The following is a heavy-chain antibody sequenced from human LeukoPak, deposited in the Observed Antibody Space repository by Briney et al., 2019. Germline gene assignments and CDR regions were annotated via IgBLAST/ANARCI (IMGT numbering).Heavy chain of an antibody. V-gene: IGHV1-58*02. CDR1: GFTFTSPA. CDR3: AAGQVYCSSTSCYKGYYYYYMDV. Sequence: ASVKVSCKASGFTFTSPAMQWVRQARGQRLEWIGWIVVGSGNTNYAQKFQERVTITRDMSTSTAYMELSSLRSEDTAVYYCAAGQVYCSSTSCYKGYYYYYMDVWGKGTTVTVSS. CDR2: IVVGSGNT. D-gene: IGHD2-2*02. J-gene: IGHJ6*03.